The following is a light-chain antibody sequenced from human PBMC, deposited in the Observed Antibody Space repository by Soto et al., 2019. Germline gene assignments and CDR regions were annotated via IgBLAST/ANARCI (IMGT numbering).Light chain of an antibody. CDR3: QSYDTTPIVPRV. Sequence: QSVLTQQPSVSGAPGQGVTISCTGSSSNIGAGYDVHWYRHLPGTAPKLLIHRSTLSPSGVPNRFSASKSGTSAYLAITGLRGEDEGEYDCQSYDTTPIVPRVFGGGTKLTVL. V-gene: IGLV1-40*01. J-gene: IGLJ3*02. CDR1: SSNIGAGYD. CDR2: RST.